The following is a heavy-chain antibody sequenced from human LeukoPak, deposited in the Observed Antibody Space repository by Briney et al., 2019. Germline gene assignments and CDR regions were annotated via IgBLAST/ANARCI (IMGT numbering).Heavy chain of an antibody. V-gene: IGHV3-9*01. CDR1: GFTFDDYA. Sequence: GGSLRLSCAASGFTFDDYAMHWVRQAPGKGLEWVSGISWNSGSIGYADSVKGRFTISRDNAKNSLYLQMNSLRAEDTALYYCAKSLSRYCSGGSCYLGFDYWGQGTLVTVFS. J-gene: IGHJ4*02. D-gene: IGHD2-15*01. CDR3: AKSLSRYCSGGSCYLGFDY. CDR2: ISWNSGSI.